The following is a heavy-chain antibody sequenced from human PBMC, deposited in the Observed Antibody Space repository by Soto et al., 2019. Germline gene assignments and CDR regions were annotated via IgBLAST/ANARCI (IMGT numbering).Heavy chain of an antibody. CDR3: GSGDRDAFDI. CDR1: GGSISSSSYY. Sequence: SETLSLTCTVSGGSISSSSYYWGWIRQPPGKGLEWIGSIYYSGSTYYNPSLKSRVTISVDTSKNQFSLKLSSVTAADTAVYYCGSGDRDAFDIWGQGTMVTVSS. D-gene: IGHD7-27*01. V-gene: IGHV4-39*01. CDR2: IYYSGST. J-gene: IGHJ3*02.